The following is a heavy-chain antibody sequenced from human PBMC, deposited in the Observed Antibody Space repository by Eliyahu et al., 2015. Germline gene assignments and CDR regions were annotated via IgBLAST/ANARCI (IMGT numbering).Heavy chain of an antibody. V-gene: IGHV3-9*01. CDR2: ISWHSRES. D-gene: IGHD3-16*01. J-gene: IGHJ3*02. CDR3: AKGNTFAGLMRADAFDM. Sequence: EVRLEESGGGLVQPGRSLRLSXAVSGFXFXXXSMHWVRQAPGKGLEWVSGISWHSRESGYAAAAKGRFTISRDNAKNSLFLQMNSLRPEDTALYYCAKGNTFAGLMRADAFDMWGQGTMVIVSS. CDR1: GFXFXXXS.